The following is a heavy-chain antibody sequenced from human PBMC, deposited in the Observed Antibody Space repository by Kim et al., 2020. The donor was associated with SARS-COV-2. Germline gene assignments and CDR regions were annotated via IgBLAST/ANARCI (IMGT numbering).Heavy chain of an antibody. D-gene: IGHD3-10*01. V-gene: IGHV3-30*04. Sequence: GGSLRLSCAASGFTFSTCAMHWVRQAPGKGLEWVAVISYDGGNKYYADSVKGRFTISRDNSQNTLYLQMNSLRGEDTAVYYCARDRGRGSGSYYYYYYGMDVWGQGTTVTVSS. J-gene: IGHJ6*02. CDR2: ISYDGGNK. CDR3: ARDRGRGSGSYYYYYYGMDV. CDR1: GFTFSTCA.